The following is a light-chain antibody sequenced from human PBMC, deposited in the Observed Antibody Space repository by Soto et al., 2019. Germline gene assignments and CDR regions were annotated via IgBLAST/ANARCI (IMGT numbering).Light chain of an antibody. CDR3: CSYAGSYAFV. J-gene: IGLJ1*01. CDR2: DVS. V-gene: IGLV2-11*01. CDR1: RSDVGGYNY. Sequence: QSVLTQPRSVSGSPGQSVTISCTGTRSDVGGYNYVSWYQQHPGKAPKLMIYDVSKRPSGVPDRFSGSKSGNTASLTISGLQAEDESDYYCCSYAGSYAFVFRTGTKLTVL.